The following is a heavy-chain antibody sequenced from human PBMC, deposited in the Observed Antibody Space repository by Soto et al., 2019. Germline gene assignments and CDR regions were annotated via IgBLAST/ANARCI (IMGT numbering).Heavy chain of an antibody. CDR3: AKSEPYGSGSYYFDY. J-gene: IGHJ4*02. Sequence: EVQLLESGGGLVQPGGSLRLSCAASGFTFSRNAMSWVRQAPGKGLEWVSGISGGGGATYYADSVKGRFTISRDNSXTTLDLQMNSLRAGDTAIYYCAKSEPYGSGSYYFDYWGQGTLVTVSS. CDR2: ISGGGGAT. D-gene: IGHD1-26*01. V-gene: IGHV3-23*01. CDR1: GFTFSRNA.